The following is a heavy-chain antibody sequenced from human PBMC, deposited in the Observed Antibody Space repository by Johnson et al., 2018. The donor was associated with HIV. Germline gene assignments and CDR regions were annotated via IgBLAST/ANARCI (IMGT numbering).Heavy chain of an antibody. V-gene: IGHV3-30*02. D-gene: IGHD3-10*01. CDR2: IRYDGSHK. CDR1: GFAFSSYG. J-gene: IGHJ3*02. Sequence: QVQLVESGGGVVQPGRPLRLSCAASGFAFSSYGVNWVRQAPGKGLEWVAFIRYDGSHKYYADSVKGRFTISRDNFKNTLYLQMNSLRAEDTAVYYCASLLLWYIRGDAFDIWGQGTMVTVSS. CDR3: ASLLLWYIRGDAFDI.